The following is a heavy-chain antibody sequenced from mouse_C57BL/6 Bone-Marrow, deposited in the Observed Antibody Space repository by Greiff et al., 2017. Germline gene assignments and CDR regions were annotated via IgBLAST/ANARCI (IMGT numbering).Heavy chain of an antibody. CDR3: AILYCGSSYGWYFDV. J-gene: IGHJ1*03. CDR2: IDPEDGET. Sequence: EVQLQQSGAELVKPGASVKLSCTASGFNITDYYMHWVKQRPEQGLEWIGRIDPEDGETKYAPKFQGKATITADTSSNTAYLQLSSLTSEDTAVYYCAILYCGSSYGWYFDVWGTGTTVTVSA. V-gene: IGHV14-2*01. D-gene: IGHD1-1*01. CDR1: GFNITDYY.